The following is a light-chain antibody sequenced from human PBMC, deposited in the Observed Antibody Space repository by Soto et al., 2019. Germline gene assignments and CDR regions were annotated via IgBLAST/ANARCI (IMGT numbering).Light chain of an antibody. J-gene: IGLJ1*01. CDR3: CSYAATYTSV. Sequence: QSALTQPRSVSGSPGQSVTISCTGTSSDVGTSNYVSWYQQHPGKAPKPMIYDVTKRPSGVPDRFSASKSGNTASLTISGLQADDEADYYCCSYAATYTSVFGTGTKVTVL. V-gene: IGLV2-11*01. CDR1: SSDVGTSNY. CDR2: DVT.